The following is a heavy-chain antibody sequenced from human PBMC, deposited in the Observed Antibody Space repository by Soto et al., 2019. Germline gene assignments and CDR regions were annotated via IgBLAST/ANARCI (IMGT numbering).Heavy chain of an antibody. V-gene: IGHV1-18*01. CDR1: GYTFTSYG. CDR2: ISAYNGNT. Sequence: RASVKVSCKASGYTFTSYGISWVRQAPGQGLEWMGWISAYNGNTNYAQKLQGRVTMTTDTSTSTAYMELRSLRSDDTAVYYCARHMDIVVVPAALFDYWGQGTLVTVSS. D-gene: IGHD2-2*03. CDR3: ARHMDIVVVPAALFDY. J-gene: IGHJ4*02.